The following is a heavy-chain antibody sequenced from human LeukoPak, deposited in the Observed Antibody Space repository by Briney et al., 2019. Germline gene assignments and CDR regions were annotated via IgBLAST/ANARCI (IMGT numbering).Heavy chain of an antibody. Sequence: KPGGSLRLSCAASGFTFSSYSMNWVRQAPGKGLEWVSSISSSSSYIYYADSVKGRFTISRDNAKNSLYLQMNCLRAEDTAVYYCATPGPEGQDAFDIWGQGTMVTVSS. D-gene: IGHD1-14*01. J-gene: IGHJ3*02. V-gene: IGHV3-21*01. CDR1: GFTFSSYS. CDR3: ATPGPEGQDAFDI. CDR2: ISSSSSYI.